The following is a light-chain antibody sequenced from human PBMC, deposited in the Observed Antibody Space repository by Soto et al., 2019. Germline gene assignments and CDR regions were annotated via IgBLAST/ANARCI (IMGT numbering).Light chain of an antibody. J-gene: IGKJ4*01. CDR3: QRYVSSPLT. V-gene: IGKV3-20*01. CDR2: AAS. CDR1: QILSGTY. Sequence: DIVLTQSPDTLSLSPGESATLSCTASQILSGTYFAWYQHKLGQSPRLLLYAASTRATGVPDRFSGSGSGTDFTLTISRLEPEDFAVYYCQRYVSSPLTFGGGTKVDIK.